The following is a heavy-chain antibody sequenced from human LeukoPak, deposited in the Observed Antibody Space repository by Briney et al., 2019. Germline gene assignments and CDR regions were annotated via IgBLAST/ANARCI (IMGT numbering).Heavy chain of an antibody. CDR3: ARESYPIDY. Sequence: PGGSLRLSCAASGFTFSSYWTTWVRQAPGKGLEWVANIKQDGSEKYYVDSVKGRFTISRDNAKNSLYLQMNSLRAEDTAVYYCARESYPIDYWGQGTLVTVSS. J-gene: IGHJ4*02. V-gene: IGHV3-7*01. CDR2: IKQDGSEK. D-gene: IGHD5-18*01. CDR1: GFTFSSYW.